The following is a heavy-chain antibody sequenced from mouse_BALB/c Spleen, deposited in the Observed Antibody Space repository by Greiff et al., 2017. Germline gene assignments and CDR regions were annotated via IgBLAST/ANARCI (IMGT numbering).Heavy chain of an antibody. V-gene: IGHV14-3*02. CDR3: ARTVYGYDRVYYAMDY. CDR2: IDPANGNT. Sequence: EVQLVESGAELVKPGASVKLSCTASGFNIKDTYMHWVKQRPEQGLEWIGRIDPANGNTKYDPKFQGKATITADTSSNTAYLQLSSLTSEDTAVYYCARTVYGYDRVYYAMDYWGQGTSVTVSS. CDR1: GFNIKDTY. D-gene: IGHD2-2*01. J-gene: IGHJ4*01.